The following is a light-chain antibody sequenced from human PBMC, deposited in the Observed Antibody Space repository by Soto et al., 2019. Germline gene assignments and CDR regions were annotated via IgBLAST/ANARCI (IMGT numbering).Light chain of an antibody. V-gene: IGKV3-20*01. CDR1: QSVRNNF. CDR3: QQYGTSPKT. CDR2: GAS. J-gene: IGKJ1*01. Sequence: EIVLTQSPGTLSLSPGERATLSCRASQSVRNNFLAWYQQRPGQAPRLLIYGASNRATGIPDRFSGSGSGTDFTLTISRLGPEDFAVYYCQQYGTSPKTFGQGTNVEI.